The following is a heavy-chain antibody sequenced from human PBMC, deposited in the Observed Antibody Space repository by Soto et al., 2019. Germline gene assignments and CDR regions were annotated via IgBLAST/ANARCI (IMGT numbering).Heavy chain of an antibody. V-gene: IGHV2-5*02. Sequence: QITLKESGPTLVKPTQTLTLTCAFSGFSLTTSGMGVGWIRQPPGKALEWLALIYWDDDERYSPSLSSRLTINKDNTKDEVVLTLTHQDSVDTATYFCAHSVRGGVCSGGNCFLFDHWGQGILVTVSS. J-gene: IGHJ4*02. CDR2: IYWDDDE. CDR3: AHSVRGGVCSGGNCFLFDH. D-gene: IGHD2-15*01. CDR1: GFSLTTSGMG.